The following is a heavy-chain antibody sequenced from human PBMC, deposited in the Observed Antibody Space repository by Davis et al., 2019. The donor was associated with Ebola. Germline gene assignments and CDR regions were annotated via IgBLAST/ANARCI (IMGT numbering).Heavy chain of an antibody. D-gene: IGHD1-26*01. CDR2: IYYSGST. CDR1: GGSFSGYY. V-gene: IGHV4-59*01. CDR3: ARGRRDSGSYYIDY. Sequence: PSETLSLTCAVYGGSFSGYYWSWIRQPPGKGLEWIGYIYYSGSTNYNPSLKSRVTISVDTSKNQFSLKLSSVTAADTAVYYCARGRRDSGSYYIDYWGQGTLVTVSS. J-gene: IGHJ4*02.